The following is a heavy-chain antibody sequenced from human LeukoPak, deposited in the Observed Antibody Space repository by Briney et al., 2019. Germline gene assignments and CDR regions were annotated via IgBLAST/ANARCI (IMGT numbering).Heavy chain of an antibody. CDR2: IIPIFGTA. V-gene: IGHV1-69*01. J-gene: IGHJ3*02. CDR3: ARHTGGYCSGGSCYGAFDI. Sequence: SVKVSCKASGGIFSSYAISWVRQAPGQGLEWMGGIIPIFGTANYAQKFQGRVTITADESTSTAYMELSSLRSEDTAVYYCARHTGGYCSGGSCYGAFDIWGQGTMVTVSS. CDR1: GGIFSSYA. D-gene: IGHD2-15*01.